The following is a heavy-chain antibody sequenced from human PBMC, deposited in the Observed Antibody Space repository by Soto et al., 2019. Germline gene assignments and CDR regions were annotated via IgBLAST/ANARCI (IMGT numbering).Heavy chain of an antibody. D-gene: IGHD6-19*01. CDR2: ISAYNGNT. J-gene: IGHJ5*01. CDR1: GYTFTSYG. Sequence: ASVKVSCKASGYTFTSYGISWVRQAPGQGLEWMGWISAYNGNTNYAQKLQGRVTMTTDTSTSTAYMELSSLRSEDTAVYYCARAVAVAADSDSWGHGTLVTVSS. CDR3: ARAVAVAADSDS. V-gene: IGHV1-18*01.